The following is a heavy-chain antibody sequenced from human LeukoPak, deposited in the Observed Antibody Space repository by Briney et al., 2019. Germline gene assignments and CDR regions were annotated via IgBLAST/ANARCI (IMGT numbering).Heavy chain of an antibody. CDR3: ARGVSSSSAPLDY. J-gene: IGHJ4*02. Sequence: PSETLSLTCSVSGGSISSYYWSWIRQPSGKGLEWIGYIYYSGSTDYNPSLKSRVTISVDMSKTQFSLKLSSVTAADTALYYGARGVSSSSAPLDYWGQGTLVTVSS. CDR1: GGSISSYY. V-gene: IGHV4-59*01. D-gene: IGHD6-6*01. CDR2: IYYSGST.